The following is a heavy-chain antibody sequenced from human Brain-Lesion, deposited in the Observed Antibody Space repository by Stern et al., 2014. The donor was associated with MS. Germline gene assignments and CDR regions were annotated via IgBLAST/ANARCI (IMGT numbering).Heavy chain of an antibody. D-gene: IGHD2-15*01. Sequence: QVQLQESGPGLVKPSETLSLTCTVSGGSISSHYWTGMRQPPGKGLAWIGYIHYSGSTRFNPSLKSRVTMSVDTSKNHISLRLSSVTAADTAVYYCVRYCGGGSCPDVWGQGTTVTVSS. CDR3: VRYCGGGSCPDV. CDR1: GGSISSHY. CDR2: IHYSGST. J-gene: IGHJ6*02. V-gene: IGHV4-59*11.